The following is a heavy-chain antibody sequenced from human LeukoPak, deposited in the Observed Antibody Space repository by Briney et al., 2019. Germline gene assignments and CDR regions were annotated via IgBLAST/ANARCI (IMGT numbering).Heavy chain of an antibody. CDR3: AREIGGSCYY. CDR2: IRPNTGGT. J-gene: IGHJ4*02. V-gene: IGHV1-2*02. Sequence: ASVKVSCKASGYTFTGYYIHWVRQAPGQGLEWMGWIRPNTGGTNYAQNFQGRVTMTRDTSISTAYMELSGLILDDTAVYYCAREIGGSCYYWGQGTLVTVSS. CDR1: GYTFTGYY. D-gene: IGHD1-26*01.